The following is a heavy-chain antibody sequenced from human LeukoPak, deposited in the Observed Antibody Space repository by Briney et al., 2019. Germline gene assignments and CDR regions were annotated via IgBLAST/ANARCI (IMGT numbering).Heavy chain of an antibody. V-gene: IGHV4-38-2*01. CDR1: GYSISSGYY. CDR3: ARVYSYGRYYFDY. J-gene: IGHJ4*02. CDR2: IYHSGST. D-gene: IGHD5-18*01. Sequence: PSETLSLTCAVSGYSISSGYYWGWIRQPPGKGLEWIGSIYHSGSTYYNPSLKSRVTISVDTSKNQFSLKLSSVTAADTAVYYCARVYSYGRYYFDYWGQGTLVTVSS.